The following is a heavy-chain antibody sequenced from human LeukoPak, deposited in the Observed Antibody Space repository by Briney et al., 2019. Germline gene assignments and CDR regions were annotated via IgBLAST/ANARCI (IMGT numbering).Heavy chain of an antibody. V-gene: IGHV3-48*03. CDR2: ISSSGSTI. Sequence: RGSLRLSCAASGFTFSSYEMSWVRQAPGKGLEWVSYISSSGSTIYYADSVKGRFTISRDNAKNSLYLQMNSLRTEDTAVYYCARARVGATFIDYWGQGTLVTVSS. D-gene: IGHD1-26*01. CDR1: GFTFSSYE. J-gene: IGHJ4*02. CDR3: ARARVGATFIDY.